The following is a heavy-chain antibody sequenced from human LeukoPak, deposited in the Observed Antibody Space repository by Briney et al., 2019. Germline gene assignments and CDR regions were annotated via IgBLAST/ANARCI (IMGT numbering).Heavy chain of an antibody. D-gene: IGHD2-2*01. CDR2: INPSGGST. J-gene: IGHJ4*02. V-gene: IGHV1-46*01. Sequence: ASVKVSCTASGYRFTSYDIHWVRQAPGQGLEWMGIINPSGGSTSYAQRFQGRVAMTRDTSTTTVYMEVNSLTSEDTAVYFCARDGPTAAPFDYWGQGTLVTVSS. CDR3: ARDGPTAAPFDY. CDR1: GYRFTSYD.